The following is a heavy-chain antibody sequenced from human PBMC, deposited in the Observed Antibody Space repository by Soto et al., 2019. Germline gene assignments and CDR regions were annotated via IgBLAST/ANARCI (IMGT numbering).Heavy chain of an antibody. CDR2: ISYDGSNK. J-gene: IGHJ4*02. CDR3: ASWPDLY. Sequence: QVQLVASGGGVVQPGRSLRLSCAASGFTFSSYAMHWVRQAPGKGLEWVAVISYDGSNKYYADSVKGRFTISRDNSKNTLYLQMNSLRAEDTAVYYCASWPDLYWGQGTLVTVSS. V-gene: IGHV3-30-3*01. CDR1: GFTFSSYA.